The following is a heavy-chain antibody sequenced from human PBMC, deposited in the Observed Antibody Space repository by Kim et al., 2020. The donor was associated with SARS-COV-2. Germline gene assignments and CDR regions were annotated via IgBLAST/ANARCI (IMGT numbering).Heavy chain of an antibody. CDR1: GYNFANSW. J-gene: IGHJ4*02. CDR3: ARQGCSTTSCHTIDY. D-gene: IGHD2-2*02. V-gene: IGHV5-51*01. CDR2: IHPPDSTI. Sequence: GESLKISCKGSGYNFANSWIGWVRQMPGRGLELMGIIHPPDSTIRYSPSFQGQATISVDKFINTTYLQWSSLKASDIGIYYCARQGCSTTSCHTIDYWGQGTLVPVSS.